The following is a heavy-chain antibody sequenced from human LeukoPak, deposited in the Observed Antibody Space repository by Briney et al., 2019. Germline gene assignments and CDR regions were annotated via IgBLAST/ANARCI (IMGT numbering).Heavy chain of an antibody. Sequence: SVKVSCKASGGTFSSYAISWVRQAPGQGLEWMGGIIPIFGTANYAQKFQGRVTITADESTSTAYMELSSLRSEDTAAYYCARGGERALERVVVAGNWFDPWGQGTLVTVSS. D-gene: IGHD2-15*01. CDR1: GGTFSSYA. CDR3: ARGGERALERVVVAGNWFDP. CDR2: IIPIFGTA. J-gene: IGHJ5*02. V-gene: IGHV1-69*13.